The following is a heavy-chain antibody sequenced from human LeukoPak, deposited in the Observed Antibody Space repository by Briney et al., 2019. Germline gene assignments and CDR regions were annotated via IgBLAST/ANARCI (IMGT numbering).Heavy chain of an antibody. CDR2: IYYSGST. Sequence: SETLSLTCTVSGGSISSYYWSWIRQPPGKGLEWIGFIYYSGSTNYNPSLQSRVTMSVDTSKSQFSLKLSSVTAADTAVYYCARRRYYSDGSGHYYFDYWGQGTLVTVSS. D-gene: IGHD3-22*01. V-gene: IGHV4-59*01. CDR1: GGSISSYY. CDR3: ARRRYYSDGSGHYYFDY. J-gene: IGHJ4*02.